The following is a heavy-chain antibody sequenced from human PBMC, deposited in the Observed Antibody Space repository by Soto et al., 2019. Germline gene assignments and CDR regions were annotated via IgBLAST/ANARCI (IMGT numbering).Heavy chain of an antibody. CDR1: GFTFSSYA. J-gene: IGHJ6*02. CDR2: ISGSGGST. CDR3: AKNIVVVPAAIVEPYYYYGMDV. Sequence: PGGSLRLSCAASGFTFSSYAMSWVRQAPGKGLEWVSAISGSGGSTYYADSVKGRFTISRDNSKNTLYLQMNSLRAEDTAVYYCAKNIVVVPAAIVEPYYYYGMDVWGQGTTVTVS. V-gene: IGHV3-23*01. D-gene: IGHD2-2*02.